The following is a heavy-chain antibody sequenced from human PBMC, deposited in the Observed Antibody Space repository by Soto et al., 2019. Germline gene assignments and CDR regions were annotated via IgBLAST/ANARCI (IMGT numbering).Heavy chain of an antibody. Sequence: SETLSLTCAFSCYSISSGYYWVWIRQPPGKGLECIGSIYQSVSPYYNPSLKIRVTISVDTAKNQFSLKLSSVTAADTAVYYCARWERIAVAGAWGQGNLVTVSS. CDR1: CYSISSGYY. CDR3: ARWERIAVAGA. J-gene: IGHJ5*02. D-gene: IGHD6-19*01. CDR2: IYQSVSP. V-gene: IGHV4-38-2*01.